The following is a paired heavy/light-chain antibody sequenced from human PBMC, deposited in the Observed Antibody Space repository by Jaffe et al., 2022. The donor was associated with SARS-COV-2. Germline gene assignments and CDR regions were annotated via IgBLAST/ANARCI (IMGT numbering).Heavy chain of an antibody. J-gene: IGHJ5*02. CDR2: ISSSGSTI. V-gene: IGHV3-11*01. CDR1: GFTFSDYY. CDR3: ARFVAAGVDP. D-gene: IGHD6-13*01. Sequence: QVQLVESGGGLVKPGGSLRLSCAASGFTFSDYYMSWIRQAPGKGLEWVSYISSSGSTIYYADSVKGRFTISRDNAKNSLYLQMNSLRAEDTAVYYCARFVAAGVDPWGQGTLVTVSS.
Light chain of an antibody. CDR2: DVS. Sequence: QSALTQPASVSGSPGQSITISCTGTSSDVGGYNYVSWYQQHPGKAPKLMIYDVSNRPSGVSNRFSGSKSGNTASLTISGLQAEDEADYYCSSYTSSSTLVFGTGTKVTVL. CDR3: SSYTSSSTLV. CDR1: SSDVGGYNY. J-gene: IGLJ1*01. V-gene: IGLV2-14*01.